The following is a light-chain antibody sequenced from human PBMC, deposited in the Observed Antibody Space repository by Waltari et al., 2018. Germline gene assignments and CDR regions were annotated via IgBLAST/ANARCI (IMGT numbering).Light chain of an antibody. CDR1: NSNIGANS. CDR2: SND. Sequence: QSMLTQSPSASGTPGQRVTMSCSGSNSNIGANSVNWYQHLPQRAPELLIFSNDRRPSGVPDRFSGSKSGTSASLAISGLQSGDEGNYYCATWDDDLNGPIFGAGTKLTVL. J-gene: IGLJ2*01. CDR3: ATWDDDLNGPI. V-gene: IGLV1-44*01.